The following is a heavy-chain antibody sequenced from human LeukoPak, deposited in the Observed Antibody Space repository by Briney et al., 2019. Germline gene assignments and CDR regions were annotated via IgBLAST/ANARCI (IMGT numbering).Heavy chain of an antibody. CDR2: IYPGDSDT. V-gene: IGHV5-51*01. Sequence: GESLRISCKGSGYTFTSYWITWVRQMPGKGLEWMGIIYPGDSDTRYSPSFQGQVTISADKSIDTAYLQWNSLKASDTAMYYCARRPIIAAAGTYYLDYWGQGTLVTVSS. D-gene: IGHD6-13*01. CDR3: ARRPIIAAAGTYYLDY. J-gene: IGHJ4*02. CDR1: GYTFTSYW.